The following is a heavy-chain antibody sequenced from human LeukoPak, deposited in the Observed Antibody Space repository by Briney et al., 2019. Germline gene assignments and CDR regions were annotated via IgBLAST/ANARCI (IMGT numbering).Heavy chain of an antibody. J-gene: IGHJ4*02. V-gene: IGHV3-21*01. Sequence: PGGSLRLSCAASGFTFSSHNMNWVRQAPMKGLEWVSSIGTDGSYIYYADSVKGRFTISRDNAKNSLYLQMNSLRAEDTAVYYCARDGYRENDYWGQGTLVTVSS. CDR2: IGTDGSYI. CDR3: ARDGYRENDY. D-gene: IGHD5-12*01. CDR1: GFTFSSHN.